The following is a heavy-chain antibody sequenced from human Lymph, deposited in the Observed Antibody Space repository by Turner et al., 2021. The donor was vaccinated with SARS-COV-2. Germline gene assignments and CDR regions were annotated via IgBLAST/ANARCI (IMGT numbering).Heavy chain of an antibody. J-gene: IGHJ6*02. Sequence: QVQLVQSGAEVKKPGASVKVSCKAPGYTFTSYDINWVRQATGQGLEWMGWMNPNSGNTGYEQKFQGRGTMTRNTSISTDYMELSSLRSEDTAVYYCARGRYSGGGMDVWGQGTTVTVSS. V-gene: IGHV1-8*02. CDR1: GYTFTSYD. CDR3: ARGRYSGGGMDV. D-gene: IGHD1-26*01. CDR2: MNPNSGNT.